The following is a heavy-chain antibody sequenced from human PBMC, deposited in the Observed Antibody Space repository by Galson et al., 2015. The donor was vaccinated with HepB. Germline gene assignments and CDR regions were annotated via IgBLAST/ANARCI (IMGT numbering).Heavy chain of an antibody. D-gene: IGHD5-24*01. CDR1: GGSITTNTW. Sequence: LSLTCTVSGGSITTNTWWSWVRQPPGKGLEWIGEISHSGGTNYKSSLRGRVTILIDESKTQFSLKLTSVTAADTATYYCAKFTRDVNSSFFWFDPWGRGALVIVSS. V-gene: IGHV4-4*02. CDR3: AKFTRDVNSSFFWFDP. J-gene: IGHJ5*02. CDR2: ISHSGGT.